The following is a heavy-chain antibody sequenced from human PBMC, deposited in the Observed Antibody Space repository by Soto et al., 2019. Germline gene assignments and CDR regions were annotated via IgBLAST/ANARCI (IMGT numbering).Heavy chain of an antibody. CDR1: GFTFSGYA. D-gene: IGHD6-19*01. CDR3: ARRSSGWYFDY. Sequence: EVQLLESGGGLVQPGGSLRLSCAASGFTFSGYAMNWARQAPGKGLEWVSVISGSGDSTYYADSVKGRFTLSRDNSKNTLYLQMNSLRAEDTAVYYCARRSSGWYFDYWGQGTLVTVSS. J-gene: IGHJ4*02. CDR2: ISGSGDST. V-gene: IGHV3-23*01.